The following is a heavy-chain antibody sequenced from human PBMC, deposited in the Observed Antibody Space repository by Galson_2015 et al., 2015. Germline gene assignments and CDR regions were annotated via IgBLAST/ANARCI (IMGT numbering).Heavy chain of an antibody. CDR1: GFTFSSYA. V-gene: IGHV3-23*01. J-gene: IGHJ4*02. CDR2: ISGSGGST. Sequence: SLRLSCAASGFTFSSYAMSWVRQAPGKGLEWVSAISGSGGSTYYADSVKGRFTISRDNSKNTLYLQMNSLRAEDTAVYYCAKDLVYGGSCYSNWGQGTLVTVSS. D-gene: IGHD2-15*01. CDR3: AKDLVYGGSCYSN.